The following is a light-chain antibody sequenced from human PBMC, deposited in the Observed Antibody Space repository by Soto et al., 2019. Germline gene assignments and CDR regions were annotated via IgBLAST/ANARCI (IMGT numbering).Light chain of an antibody. J-gene: IGLJ2*01. CDR1: SSDVGGYNY. Sequence: QSALTQPRSVSGSPGQSVTISCTGTSSDVGGYNYVSWYQQHPGKAPKLIIFDVTERPSGVPDRFSGSKSGNTASLTISGLQAEDETDYCCCSYAGDYVLFGGGTKVTVL. CDR2: DVT. CDR3: CSYAGDYVL. V-gene: IGLV2-11*01.